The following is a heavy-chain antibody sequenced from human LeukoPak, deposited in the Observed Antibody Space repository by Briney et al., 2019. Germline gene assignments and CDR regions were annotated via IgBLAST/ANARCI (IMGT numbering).Heavy chain of an antibody. V-gene: IGHV3-33*08. J-gene: IGHJ4*02. CDR1: GFTFSDYA. D-gene: IGHD5-18*01. CDR3: AREDTSLVIAY. CDR2: MWYDGSNK. Sequence: GGSLRLSCAASGFTFSDYAMSWVRQAPGKGLEWVAVMWYDGSNKYYTDSVKGRFTISRDNSKNTLYLQMNSLRAEDTAVYYCAREDTSLVIAYWGQGTLVTVSS.